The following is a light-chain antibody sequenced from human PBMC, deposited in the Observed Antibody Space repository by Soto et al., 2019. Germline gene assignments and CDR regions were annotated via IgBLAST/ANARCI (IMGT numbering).Light chain of an antibody. Sequence: VIRMAQSPSSLSASAGDRVTISCRISQGISSYLAWYQQKPGKAPELLMYDASSLESGVPSRFSGSASGTEFTLTISSLQPDDFATYYCQQYGNYLWTFGQGTKVDIK. V-gene: IGKV1D-8*03. CDR3: QQYGNYLWT. CDR1: QGISSY. CDR2: DAS. J-gene: IGKJ1*01.